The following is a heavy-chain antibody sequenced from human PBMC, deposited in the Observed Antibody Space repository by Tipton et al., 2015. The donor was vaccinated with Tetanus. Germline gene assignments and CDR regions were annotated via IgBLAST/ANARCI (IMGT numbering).Heavy chain of an antibody. Sequence: LRLSCTVSGGSISSYYWSWIRQPAGKGLEWIGRIYTSESTNYNPSLKSRVTMSVDTSKNQFSLRLSSVTAADTAVYYCARVRRGCSGGGCYSSFDPWGQGSLVIVSS. CDR3: ARVRRGCSGGGCYSSFDP. J-gene: IGHJ5*02. CDR2: IYTSEST. V-gene: IGHV4-4*07. D-gene: IGHD2-15*01. CDR1: GGSISSYY.